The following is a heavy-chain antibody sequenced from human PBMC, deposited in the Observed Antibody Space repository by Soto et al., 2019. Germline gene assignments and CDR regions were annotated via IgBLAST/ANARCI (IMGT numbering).Heavy chain of an antibody. J-gene: IGHJ4*02. D-gene: IGHD3-3*01. CDR2: IYYSGST. V-gene: IGHV4-59*08. CDR1: GGSISGYY. Sequence: SEPLCLTCTVSGGSISGYYGSWIRQPPGKGLEWIGYIYYSGSTNYNPSLKSRVTISVDTSKNQFSLKLSSVTAADTAVYYCARQLSLGDFWSGYYFDYWGQGTLVTVSS. CDR3: ARQLSLGDFWSGYYFDY.